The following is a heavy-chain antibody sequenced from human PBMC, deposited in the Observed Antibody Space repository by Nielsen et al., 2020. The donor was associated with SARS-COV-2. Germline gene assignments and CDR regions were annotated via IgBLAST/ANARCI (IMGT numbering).Heavy chain of an antibody. Sequence: GESLKISCTASGFIFSSYGMHWVRQAPGKGLEWVAVISFDGSENYYADSVKGRFTISRDNSKNTLFLQMNSLRAEDTAIYYCAKNRVGATRGSLDCWGQGTLVTVSS. J-gene: IGHJ4*02. D-gene: IGHD1-26*01. CDR1: GFIFSSYG. V-gene: IGHV3-30*18. CDR2: ISFDGSEN. CDR3: AKNRVGATRGSLDC.